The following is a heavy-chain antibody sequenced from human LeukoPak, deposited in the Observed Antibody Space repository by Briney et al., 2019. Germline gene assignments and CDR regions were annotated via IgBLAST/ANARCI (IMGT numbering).Heavy chain of an antibody. V-gene: IGHV4-61*02. CDR2: IYTTGTT. D-gene: IGHD6-19*01. CDR1: GASMSSGTYS. Sequence: TLSLTCTLSGASMSSGTYSWSWIRQPAGKGLEWLGRIYTTGTTYYNPSLNSRVTISVDTSKNQFSLKLSSVTAADTAVYYCARCSGWYGAIDYWGQGTLVTVSS. J-gene: IGHJ4*02. CDR3: ARCSGWYGAIDY.